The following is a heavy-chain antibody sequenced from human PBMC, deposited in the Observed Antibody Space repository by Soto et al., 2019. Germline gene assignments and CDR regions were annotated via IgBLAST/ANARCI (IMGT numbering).Heavy chain of an antibody. Sequence: SETLSLTCTVSGCSISSSSYYWGWIRQPPGKGLEWIGSIYYSGSTYYNPSLKSRVTISVDTSKNQFSLKLSSVTAADTAVYYCSRERYVDWLLDFAYCGQGTLVIGSS. D-gene: IGHD3-9*01. CDR2: IYYSGST. V-gene: IGHV4-39*02. J-gene: IGHJ4*02. CDR3: SRERYVDWLLDFAY. CDR1: GCSISSSSYY.